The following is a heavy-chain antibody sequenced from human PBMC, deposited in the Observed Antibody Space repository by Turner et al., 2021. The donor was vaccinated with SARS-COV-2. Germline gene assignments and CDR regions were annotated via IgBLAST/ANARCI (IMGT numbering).Heavy chain of an antibody. CDR2: IRRRRRFR. D-gene: IGHD3-3*01. CDR1: GFTFSSYT. V-gene: IGHV3-21*01. CDR3: ARDSGARDYDFWSGYYPTMGMDV. Sequence: EVRLVESGGGLVKPGGSLRLSCAASGFTFSSYTMNWVRPASGKGVGGGPFIRRRRRFREPAEAGKGRITILRDNAKNSLYLQMNSLRAEDTAVYYCARDSGARDYDFWSGYYPTMGMDVWGQGTTVTVSS. J-gene: IGHJ6*02.